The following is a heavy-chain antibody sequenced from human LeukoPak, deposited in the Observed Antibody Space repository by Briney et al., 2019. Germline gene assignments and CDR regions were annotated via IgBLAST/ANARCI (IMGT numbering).Heavy chain of an antibody. J-gene: IGHJ4*02. V-gene: IGHV1-2*06. CDR3: AGLEYYYDSSGPGVDY. CDR1: GYTFTGYY. CDR2: INPNSGGT. D-gene: IGHD3-22*01. Sequence: ASVKVSCKASGYTFTGYYMHWVRQAPGQGLEWMGQINPNSGGTNYAQKFQGRVTMTRDTSISTAYLELSRLRSDDTAVYYCAGLEYYYDSSGPGVDYWGQGTLVTVSS.